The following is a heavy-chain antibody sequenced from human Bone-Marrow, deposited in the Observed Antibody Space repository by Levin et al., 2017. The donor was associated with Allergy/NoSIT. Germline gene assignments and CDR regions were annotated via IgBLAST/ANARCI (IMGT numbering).Heavy chain of an antibody. CDR2: IYTTGST. J-gene: IGHJ6*03. Sequence: PSQTLSLTCSVSGGSISSGRYYFTWVRQSAGKGLEWIGRIYTTGSTNYNLSLESRVTISRDTFKKEVYLTLSSVTAADTAVYYCARDRLASLYYYSMDVWGRGTTVIVSS. V-gene: IGHV4-61*02. CDR3: ARDRLASLYYYSMDV. CDR1: GGSISSGRYY.